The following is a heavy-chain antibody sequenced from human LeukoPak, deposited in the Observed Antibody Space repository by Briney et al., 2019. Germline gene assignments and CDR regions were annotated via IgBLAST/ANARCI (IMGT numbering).Heavy chain of an antibody. J-gene: IGHJ4*02. CDR1: GFTFSSYG. D-gene: IGHD4-4*01. CDR2: ISYDGSNK. V-gene: IGHV3-30*18. Sequence: GGSLRLSCAASGFTFSSYGMHWVRQAPGKGLEWVAVISYDGSNKYYADSVKGRFTISRDNSKNTLYLQMNSLRAEDTAVYYCAKDVGNYAPTLFDYWGQGTLVTVSS. CDR3: AKDVGNYAPTLFDY.